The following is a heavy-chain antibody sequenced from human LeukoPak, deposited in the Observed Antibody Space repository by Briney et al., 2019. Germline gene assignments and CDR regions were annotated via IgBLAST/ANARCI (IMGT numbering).Heavy chain of an antibody. V-gene: IGHV3-30-3*01. J-gene: IGHJ5*02. CDR3: AGEPLLWFGELGHRLDP. CDR1: GFTFSSYA. D-gene: IGHD3-10*01. Sequence: GGSLRLSCAASGFTFSSYAMHWVRQAPGKGLEWVAVISYDGSNKYYADSVKGRFTISRGNSKNTLYLQMNSLRAEDTAVYYCAGEPLLWFGELGHRLDPWGQGTLVTVSS. CDR2: ISYDGSNK.